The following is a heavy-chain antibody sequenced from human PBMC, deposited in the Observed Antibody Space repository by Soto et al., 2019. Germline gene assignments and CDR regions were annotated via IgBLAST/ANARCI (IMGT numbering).Heavy chain of an antibody. D-gene: IGHD3-10*01. Sequence: QVQLQESGPGLVKPSQTLSLTCTVSGGSISSGGYYWSWIRQHPGKGREWIGYIYSSGSTYYNPSLQSRVTISVDTSKNQFSLKLSSVTAADTAVYYCARETSGRKTFDYWGQGTLVTVSS. J-gene: IGHJ4*02. V-gene: IGHV4-31*03. CDR3: ARETSGRKTFDY. CDR2: IYSSGST. CDR1: GGSISSGGYY.